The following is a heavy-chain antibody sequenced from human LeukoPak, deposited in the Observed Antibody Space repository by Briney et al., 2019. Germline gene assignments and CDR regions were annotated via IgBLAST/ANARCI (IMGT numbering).Heavy chain of an antibody. Sequence: SETLSLTCTVSGGSISSYYWSWIRQPPGKGLEWIGNIYYSGSTNYNPSLKSRGTISVDTSKNKFSLKLSSVTAADTAVYYCARITYYDILTGGGYYFDYWGQGTLVTVSS. CDR1: GGSISSYY. CDR2: IYYSGST. D-gene: IGHD3-9*01. V-gene: IGHV4-59*01. J-gene: IGHJ4*02. CDR3: ARITYYDILTGGGYYFDY.